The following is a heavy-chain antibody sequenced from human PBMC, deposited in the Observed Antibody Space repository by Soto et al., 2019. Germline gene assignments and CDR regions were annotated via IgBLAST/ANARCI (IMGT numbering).Heavy chain of an antibody. CDR1: GFTFSSYS. V-gene: IGHV3-21*01. J-gene: IGHJ6*02. CDR3: ARYCSGGSCGPYYYGMDV. CDR2: ISSSSSYI. Sequence: GGSLRLSCAASGFTFSSYSMNWVRQAPGKGLEWVSSISSSSSYIYYADSVKGRFTISRDNAKNSLYLQMNSLRAEDTAVYYCARYCSGGSCGPYYYGMDVWGQGTTVTVSS. D-gene: IGHD2-15*01.